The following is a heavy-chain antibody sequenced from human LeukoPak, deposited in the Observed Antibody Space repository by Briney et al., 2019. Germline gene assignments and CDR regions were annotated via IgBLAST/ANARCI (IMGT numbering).Heavy chain of an antibody. CDR3: ARDNRPALERRNAFDI. J-gene: IGHJ3*02. V-gene: IGHV4-59*12. Sequence: SETLSLTCTVSGGSISSYYWSWIRQPPGKGLEWIGYIYYSGSTNYNPSLKSRVTISVDTSKNQFSLKLSSVTAADTAVYYCARDNRPALERRNAFDIWGQGTMVTVSS. D-gene: IGHD1-1*01. CDR2: IYYSGST. CDR1: GGSISSYY.